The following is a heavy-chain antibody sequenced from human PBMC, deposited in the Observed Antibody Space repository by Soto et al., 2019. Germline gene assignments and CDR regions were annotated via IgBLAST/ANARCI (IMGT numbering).Heavy chain of an antibody. V-gene: IGHV1-69*13. J-gene: IGHJ5*02. D-gene: IGHD6-19*01. CDR1: GGTFSSYA. CDR3: ARDKYSSGPNWFDP. CDR2: IIPIFGTA. Sequence: AASVKVSCKASGGTFSSYAISWVRQAPGQGLEWMGGIIPIFGTANYAQKFQGRVTITADESTSTAYMELSSLRSEDTAVYYCARDKYSSGPNWFDPWGQGTLVTVSS.